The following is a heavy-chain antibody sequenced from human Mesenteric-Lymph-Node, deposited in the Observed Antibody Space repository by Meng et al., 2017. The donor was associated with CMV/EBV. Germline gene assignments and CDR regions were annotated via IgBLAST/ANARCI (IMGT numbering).Heavy chain of an antibody. CDR3: ARSYRITIFGVVHNNWFDP. CDR1: GYSISSGYY. J-gene: IGHJ5*02. CDR2: IYHSGST. V-gene: IGHV4-38-2*02. Sequence: SETLSLTCTVSGYSISSGYYWGWIRQPPGKGLEWIGSIYHSGSTYYNLSLKSRVTISVDTSKNQFSLKLSSVTAADTAVYYCARSYRITIFGVVHNNWFDPWGQGTLVTVSS. D-gene: IGHD3-3*01.